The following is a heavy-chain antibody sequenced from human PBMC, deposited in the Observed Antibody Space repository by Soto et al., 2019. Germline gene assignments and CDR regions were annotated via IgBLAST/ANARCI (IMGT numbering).Heavy chain of an antibody. CDR3: AREVSNAPKYDFWSGYLTDDDYYGMDV. CDR2: IKQDGSEK. V-gene: IGHV3-7*01. J-gene: IGHJ6*02. D-gene: IGHD3-3*01. CDR1: GFTFSSYW. Sequence: GGSLRLSCAASGFTFSSYWMSWVRQAPGKGLEWVANIKQDGSEKYYVDSVKGRFTISRDNAKNSLYLQMNSLRAEDTAVYYCAREVSNAPKYDFWSGYLTDDDYYGMDVWGQGTTVTVSS.